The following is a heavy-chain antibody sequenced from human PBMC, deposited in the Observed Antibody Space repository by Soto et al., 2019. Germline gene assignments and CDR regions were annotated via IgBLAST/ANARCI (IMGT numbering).Heavy chain of an antibody. CDR2: TFHSGTT. CDR3: ARDTSVNFYLGPFEY. Sequence: SETLSLTCEVSGGSVSSSNWWSWVRQAPGKGLEWIGETFHSGTTNYNPSLRNRVTISVDKSSNQFSLKMSSVTAADTAVYYCARDTSVNFYLGPFEYWARECRSPSP. J-gene: IGHJ4*02. D-gene: IGHD1-1*01. CDR1: GGSVSSSNW. V-gene: IGHV4-4*02.